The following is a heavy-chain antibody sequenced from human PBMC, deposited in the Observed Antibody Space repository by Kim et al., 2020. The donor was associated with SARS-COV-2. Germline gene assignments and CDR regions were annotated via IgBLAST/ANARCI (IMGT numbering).Heavy chain of an antibody. CDR3: ARDHGTAMVSKPKAHYYYYGMDV. Sequence: SETLSLTCTVSGGSISSYYWSWIRQPPGKGLEWIGYIYYSGSTNYNPSLKSRVTISVDTSKNQFSLKLSSVTAADTAVYYCARDHGTAMVSKPKAHYYYYGMDVWGQGTTVTVSS. V-gene: IGHV4-59*01. D-gene: IGHD5-18*01. CDR1: GGSISSYY. J-gene: IGHJ6*02. CDR2: IYYSGST.